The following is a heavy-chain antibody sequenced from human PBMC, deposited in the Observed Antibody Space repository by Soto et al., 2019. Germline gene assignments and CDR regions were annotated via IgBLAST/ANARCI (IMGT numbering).Heavy chain of an antibody. Sequence: EVQLVESGGALVQPGGSLRLSCAASGFTFSDHYMDWVRQAPGKGLEWVGRSRNKANSYTTEYAASVKGRFTISRDDSRKSLYLQMNSLKTEDTAVYYCTRALNAMDVWGQGTTVTVSS. CDR1: GFTFSDHY. D-gene: IGHD2-8*01. J-gene: IGHJ6*02. V-gene: IGHV3-72*01. CDR2: SRNKANSYTT. CDR3: TRALNAMDV.